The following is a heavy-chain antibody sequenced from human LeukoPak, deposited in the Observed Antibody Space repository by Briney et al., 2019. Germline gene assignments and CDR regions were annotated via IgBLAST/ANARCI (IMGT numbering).Heavy chain of an antibody. D-gene: IGHD3-3*01. CDR1: GYTFTGYY. CDR3: ARGLGIYGVVMTTPFDY. CDR2: ISAYNGNT. V-gene: IGHV1-18*04. Sequence: AASAKVSCKASGYTFTGYYMHWVRQAPGQGLEWMGWISAYNGNTNYAQKLQGRVTMTRDTSTSTAYMDLRSLRSDDTAVYYCARGLGIYGVVMTTPFDYWGQGTLVTVSS. J-gene: IGHJ4*02.